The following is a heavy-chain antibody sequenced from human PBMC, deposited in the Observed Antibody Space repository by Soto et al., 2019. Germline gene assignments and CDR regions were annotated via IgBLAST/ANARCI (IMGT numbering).Heavy chain of an antibody. V-gene: IGHV4-31*03. CDR3: ARDAPGEAPY. CDR2: INYRGTT. D-gene: IGHD2-2*01. Sequence: QVQLQESGPGLVRPSQTLSLTCTVSGGSITNGDYYWNWIRQHPGKVLEWIGYINYRGTTFYNPSVKSRVFISVETSKTQFSLNLSSVTAADTAVYFCARDAPGEAPYWGQGTLVTVSS. CDR1: GGSITNGDYY. J-gene: IGHJ4*02.